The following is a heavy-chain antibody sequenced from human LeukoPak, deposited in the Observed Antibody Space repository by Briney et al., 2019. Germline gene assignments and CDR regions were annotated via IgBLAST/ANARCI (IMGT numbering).Heavy chain of an antibody. CDR3: ARDLAVAAAGPMYYYYGMDV. CDR1: GYTFTGHN. Sequence: ASVKVSCKASGYTFTGHNVHWVRQAPGQGLEWMGWINPNSGGTNYAQKFQGRVTMTRDTSISTAYMELSRLRSDDTAVYYCARDLAVAAAGPMYYYYGMDVWGQGTTVTVSS. J-gene: IGHJ6*02. CDR2: INPNSGGT. V-gene: IGHV1-2*02. D-gene: IGHD6-13*01.